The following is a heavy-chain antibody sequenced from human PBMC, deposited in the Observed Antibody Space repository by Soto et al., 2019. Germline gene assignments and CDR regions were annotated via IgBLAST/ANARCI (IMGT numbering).Heavy chain of an antibody. CDR2: INAYNGNT. CDR3: ARDLGGSYYAPVHS. J-gene: IGHJ4*02. V-gene: IGHV1-18*01. D-gene: IGHD1-26*01. CDR1: GYTFTSYG. Sequence: QVQLVQSGAEVKKPGASVKVSCKASGYTFTSYGISWVRQAPGQGLEWMGWINAYNGNTKYAQKLQGRVTTTTGTAASTAYTELRSLTPDDTAASYCARDLGGSYYAPVHSWGQGTLVTVAS.